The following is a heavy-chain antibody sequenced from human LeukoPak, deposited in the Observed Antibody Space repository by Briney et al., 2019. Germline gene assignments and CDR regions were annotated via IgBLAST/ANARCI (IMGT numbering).Heavy chain of an antibody. Sequence: SQTLSLTCTVSGGSISSGSYYWSWIRQHPGKGLEWIGYIYYSGSTYYNPSIKSRVTISVDTSKNQFSLKLSSVTAADTAVYYCARAATYYIAAAAFDIWGQGTMVTVSS. CDR3: ARAATYYIAAAAFDI. CDR1: GGSISSGSYY. D-gene: IGHD6-13*01. V-gene: IGHV4-31*03. CDR2: IYYSGST. J-gene: IGHJ3*02.